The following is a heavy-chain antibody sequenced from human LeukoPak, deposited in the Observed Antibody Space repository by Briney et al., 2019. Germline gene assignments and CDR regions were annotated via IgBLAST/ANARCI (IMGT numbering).Heavy chain of an antibody. CDR3: ARVGFWSGSNYFDF. J-gene: IGHJ4*02. CDR1: GGSISSSSYY. V-gene: IGHV4-39*01. D-gene: IGHD3-3*01. CDR2: SYYSGST. Sequence: SETMSLTCTVSGGSISSSSYYWGWLRQPPGTGLEWIGSSYYSGSTYYNPSLKSRVTISVDTSKNQFSLKLTSVTAADTAVYYCARVGFWSGSNYFDFWGQGTLVTVST.